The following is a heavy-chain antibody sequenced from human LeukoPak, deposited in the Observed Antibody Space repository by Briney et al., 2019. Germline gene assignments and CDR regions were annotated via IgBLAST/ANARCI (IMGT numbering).Heavy chain of an antibody. V-gene: IGHV3-30*18. Sequence: EGSLRLSCAASGFTFSSYGMHWVRQAPGKGLEWVAVISYDGSNKYYADSVKGRFTISRDNSKNTLYLQMNSLRAEDTAVYYCAKDGTWYDSSGYYPPTYYFDYWGQGTLVTVSS. CDR3: AKDGTWYDSSGYYPPTYYFDY. CDR2: ISYDGSNK. CDR1: GFTFSSYG. D-gene: IGHD3-22*01. J-gene: IGHJ4*02.